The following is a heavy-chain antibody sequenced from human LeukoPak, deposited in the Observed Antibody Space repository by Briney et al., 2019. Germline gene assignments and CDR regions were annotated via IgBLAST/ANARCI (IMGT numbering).Heavy chain of an antibody. CDR2: ISGSGGST. Sequence: GGSLRLSCAASGFTFSSYAMSWVRQAPGKGLEWVSAISGSGGSTYYADSVKGRFIISRDNSKNTLYLQMNSLRAEDTAVYYCAKFRALGYGYDFDYWGQGTLVTVSS. D-gene: IGHD5-18*01. CDR1: GFTFSSYA. J-gene: IGHJ4*02. CDR3: AKFRALGYGYDFDY. V-gene: IGHV3-23*01.